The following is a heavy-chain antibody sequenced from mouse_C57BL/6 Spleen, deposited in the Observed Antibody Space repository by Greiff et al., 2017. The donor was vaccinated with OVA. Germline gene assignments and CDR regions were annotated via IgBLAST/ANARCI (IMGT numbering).Heavy chain of an antibody. CDR2: IYPSDSDT. CDR3: AREDSWYYFDY. CDR1: GYTFTSYR. D-gene: IGHD3-3*01. V-gene: IGHV1-74*01. Sequence: QLPQPGAELVKPGASVKVFCKASGYTFTSYRMHRVKQRPGQGLEWIGRIYPSDSDTNYNQKFKGKDTLTVDKSSSTAYMQISSLTSEDSAVYDCAREDSWYYFDYWGQGTTLTVSS. J-gene: IGHJ2*01.